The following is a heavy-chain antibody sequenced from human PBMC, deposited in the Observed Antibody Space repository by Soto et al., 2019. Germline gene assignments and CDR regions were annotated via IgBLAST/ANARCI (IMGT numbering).Heavy chain of an antibody. CDR1: GFTFSDYY. D-gene: IGHD3-9*01. CDR2: ISSSGSTI. CDR3: ARGLRYFDWFSYGMDV. V-gene: IGHV3-11*01. Sequence: VGSLRLSCAASGFTFSDYYMSWIRQAPGKGLEWVSYISSSGSTIYYADSVKGRFTISRDNAKNSLYLQMNSLRAEDTAVYYCARGLRYFDWFSYGMDVWGQGTTVTVSS. J-gene: IGHJ6*02.